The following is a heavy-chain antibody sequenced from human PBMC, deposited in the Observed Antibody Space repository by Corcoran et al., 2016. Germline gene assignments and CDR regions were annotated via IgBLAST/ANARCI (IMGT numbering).Heavy chain of an antibody. CDR1: GYTFTSYD. D-gene: IGHD2-2*01. CDR3: ARSGRYCSSTSCYPSLFDY. CDR2: MNPNSGNT. J-gene: IGHJ4*02. Sequence: QVQLVQSGAEVKKPGASVKVSCKASGYTFTSYDINWVRQATGQGLEWMGWMNPNSGNTGYAQKFQGRVTMTRNSSISTAYMELSSLRSEDTAVFYCARSGRYCSSTSCYPSLFDYWGQGTLVTVSS. V-gene: IGHV1-8*01.